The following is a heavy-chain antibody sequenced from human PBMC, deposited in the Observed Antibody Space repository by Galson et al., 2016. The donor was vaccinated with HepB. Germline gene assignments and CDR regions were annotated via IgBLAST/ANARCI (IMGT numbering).Heavy chain of an antibody. V-gene: IGHV4-4*07. CDR2: IHTAGST. CDR3: ARVQKGVVVTWYYSCMDV. J-gene: IGHJ6*03. D-gene: IGHD2-2*01. CDR1: GDSISSYF. Sequence: ETLSLTCTVSGDSISSYFWSWIRQPAGKGLEWIGRIHTAGSTSYNPSLKSRGTMSVDTSKNQFSLKLSAVTAADTAVYYCARVQKGVVVTWYYSCMDVWGKGTTVTVSS.